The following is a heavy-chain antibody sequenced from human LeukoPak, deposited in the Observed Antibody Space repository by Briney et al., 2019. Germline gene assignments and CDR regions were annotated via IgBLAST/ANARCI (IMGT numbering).Heavy chain of an antibody. Sequence: SETLSLTRTVSRGSLSSYYWSRIRQPAGKGLEWIGRIYTSGSTNYNPTLKSRVTMSVDTSKNQFSLKLSSVTAADTAVYYCARDLEDYYDSSGYYNWFDPWGQGTLVTVSS. D-gene: IGHD3-22*01. CDR1: RGSLSSYY. J-gene: IGHJ5*02. CDR2: IYTSGST. CDR3: ARDLEDYYDSSGYYNWFDP. V-gene: IGHV4-4*07.